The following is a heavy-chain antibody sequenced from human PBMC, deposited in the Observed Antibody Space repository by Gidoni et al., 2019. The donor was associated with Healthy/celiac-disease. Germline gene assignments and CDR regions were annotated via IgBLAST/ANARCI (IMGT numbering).Heavy chain of an antibody. V-gene: IGHV1-2*02. J-gene: IGHJ4*02. CDR1: GYTFTGYY. CDR3: ARVSHTAMVRGYFDY. Sequence: QVQLVQSGAEVKKPGASVKVSCKASGYTFTGYYMHWVRQAPGQGLEWMGWINPNSGGTNYAQKFQGRVTMTRDTSISTAYMELSRLRSDDTAVYYCARVSHTAMVRGYFDYWGQGTLVTVSS. CDR2: INPNSGGT. D-gene: IGHD5-18*01.